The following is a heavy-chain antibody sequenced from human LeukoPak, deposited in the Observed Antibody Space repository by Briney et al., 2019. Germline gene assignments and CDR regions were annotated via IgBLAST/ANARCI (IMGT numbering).Heavy chain of an antibody. D-gene: IGHD5-18*01. CDR3: ARRYSYGLTFDY. V-gene: IGHV1-2*06. Sequence: ASVKVSCKASGYTFTGYYMHWVRQAPGQGLEWMGRINPNSGGTNYAQKFQGRVTMTRDTSISTAYMELSRLRSDDTAVYYCARRYSYGLTFDYWGRGTLVTVSS. CDR2: INPNSGGT. J-gene: IGHJ4*02. CDR1: GYTFTGYY.